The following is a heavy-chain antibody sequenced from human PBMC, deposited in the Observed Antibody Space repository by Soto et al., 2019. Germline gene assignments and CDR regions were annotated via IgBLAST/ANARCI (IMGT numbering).Heavy chain of an antibody. D-gene: IGHD2-8*02. Sequence: SETLSLTCTVSGGSISGYYWTWIRQPPGTGLEWIGEINHSGSTNYNPSLKSRVTISVDTSKNQFSLKLTSVTAADTAVYYCARDKITGLLDYWGQGTLVTVSS. V-gene: IGHV4-34*01. CDR3: ARDKITGLLDY. CDR1: GGSISGYY. J-gene: IGHJ4*02. CDR2: INHSGST.